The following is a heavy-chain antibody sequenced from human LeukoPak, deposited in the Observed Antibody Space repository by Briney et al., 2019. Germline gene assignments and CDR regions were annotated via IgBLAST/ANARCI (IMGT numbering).Heavy chain of an antibody. J-gene: IGHJ3*02. D-gene: IGHD1-1*01. CDR3: ARGKDGTYAFDI. Sequence: SGTLSLTCTVSGGSISSGYYWGWIRQPPGKGLEWIGSIYHSGSTYYNPSLKSRVTISVDTSKNQFSLKLSSVTAADTAVYYCARGKDGTYAFDIWGQGTMVTVSS. CDR2: IYHSGST. V-gene: IGHV4-38-2*02. CDR1: GGSISSGYY.